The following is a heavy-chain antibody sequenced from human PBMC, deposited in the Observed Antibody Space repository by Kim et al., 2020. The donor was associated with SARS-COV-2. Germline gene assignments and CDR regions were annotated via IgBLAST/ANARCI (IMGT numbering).Heavy chain of an antibody. V-gene: IGHV5-51*01. CDR1: GYSFTSYW. CDR3: ATHSSGWWSAFANYYYYGMDV. CDR2: IYPGDSDT. Sequence: GESLKISCKGSGYSFTSYWIGWVRQMPGKGLEWMGFIYPGDSDTRYSPSFQGQVTISADKSISTAYLQWSSLKASDTAMYYCATHSSGWWSAFANYYYYGMDVWGQGTTVTVSS. D-gene: IGHD6-19*01. J-gene: IGHJ6*02.